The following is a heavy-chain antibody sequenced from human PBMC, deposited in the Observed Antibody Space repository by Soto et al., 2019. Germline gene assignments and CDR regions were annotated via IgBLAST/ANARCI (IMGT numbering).Heavy chain of an antibody. Sequence: ASVKVSCKASGGTFSSYAISWVRQPPGQGLEWMGGIIPIFGTANYAQKFQGRVTITADESTSTAYMELSSLRSEDTAVYYCARDRITMVRGVIITSYYGMDVWGQGTTVTVSS. CDR1: GGTFSSYA. V-gene: IGHV1-69*13. CDR3: ARDRITMVRGVIITSYYGMDV. CDR2: IIPIFGTA. J-gene: IGHJ6*02. D-gene: IGHD3-10*01.